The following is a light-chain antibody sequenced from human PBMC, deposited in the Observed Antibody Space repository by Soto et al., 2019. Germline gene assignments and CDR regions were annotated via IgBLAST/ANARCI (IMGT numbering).Light chain of an antibody. CDR2: EVG. V-gene: IGLV2-14*01. J-gene: IGLJ1*01. CDR1: SSDFGSSNY. Sequence: QSALTQPASVSGSPGQSITMSCTGASSDFGSSNYVSWYQQHPGKAPKLMIYEVGNRPSGVSNRFSGSKSGNTASLTISGLQAEDEADYYCSSYTTTSTLYVFGTGTKVTV. CDR3: SSYTTTSTLYV.